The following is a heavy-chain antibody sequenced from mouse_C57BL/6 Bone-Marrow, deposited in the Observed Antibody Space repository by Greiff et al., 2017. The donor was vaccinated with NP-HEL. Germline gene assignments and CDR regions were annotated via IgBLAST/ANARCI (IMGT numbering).Heavy chain of an antibody. CDR2: ISSGGSYT. CDR3: GRGGRSTMVTGRFAD. J-gene: IGHJ3*01. CDR1: GFTFSSYG. V-gene: IGHV5-6*01. Sequence: EVMLVESGGDLVKPGGSLKLSCAASGFTFSSYGMSWVRQTPDKRLEWVATISSGGSYTYYPDSVKGRFTISRDNAKNTLYLQMSSLKSEDTAMYYCGRGGRSTMVTGRFADWGQGTLVTVSA. D-gene: IGHD2-2*01.